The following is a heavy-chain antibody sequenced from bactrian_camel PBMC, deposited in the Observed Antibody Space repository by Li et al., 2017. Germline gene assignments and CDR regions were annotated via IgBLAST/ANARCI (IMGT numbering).Heavy chain of an antibody. CDR1: GYTADINC. CDR2: MSPGGSTT. Sequence: LVESGGGSVQAGGSLRLSCAASGYTADINCIGWFRQAPGKEREGVARMSPGGSTTYYADSVKGRFTISRDNAKNTLYLQMSNLQSNDTALYYCAKAPYRDYGLSEYDYWGQGTQVTVS. J-gene: IGHJ4*01. CDR3: AKAPYRDYGLSEYDY. D-gene: IGHD4*01. V-gene: IGHV3S63*01.